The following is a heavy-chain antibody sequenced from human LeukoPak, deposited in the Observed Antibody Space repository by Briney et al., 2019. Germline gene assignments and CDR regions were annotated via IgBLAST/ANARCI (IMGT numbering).Heavy chain of an antibody. V-gene: IGHV5-10-1*01. CDR1: GYSFTTYW. CDR3: AKWGAGGDFDV. CDR2: IDPSDSYA. Sequence: GEALKISCKGSGYSFTTYWISWVRQMPGKGLEWMGRIDPSDSYANYSPYFQGDVTISADTSISAAYLKWSSLKASDTAMYYCAKWGAGGDFDVWGQGTMVTVSS. J-gene: IGHJ3*01. D-gene: IGHD3-16*01.